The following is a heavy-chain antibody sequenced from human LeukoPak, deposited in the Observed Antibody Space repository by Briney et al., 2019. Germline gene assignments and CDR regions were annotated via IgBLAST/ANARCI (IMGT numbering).Heavy chain of an antibody. D-gene: IGHD3-22*01. CDR2: IYPGDSDT. V-gene: IGHV5-51*01. Sequence: LGESLKISCKGSGYSFTSYWIGWVRQMPGKGLEWMGIIYPGDSDTRYSPSFQGQVTISADKSISTAYLQWSSLKASDTAMYYCARPDYIDSSGYFYVGAVDISGQGTMVTVSS. J-gene: IGHJ3*02. CDR3: ARPDYIDSSGYFYVGAVDI. CDR1: GYSFTSYW.